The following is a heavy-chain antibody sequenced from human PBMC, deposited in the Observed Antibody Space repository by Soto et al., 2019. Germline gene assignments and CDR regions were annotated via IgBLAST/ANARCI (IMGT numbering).Heavy chain of an antibody. CDR3: AKDQGYCSSTSCSLFDY. CDR2: ISYDGSNK. D-gene: IGHD2-2*01. Sequence: PGESLKISCAASGFTFSSYGMHWVRQAPGKGLEWVAVISYDGSNKYYADSVKGRFTISRDNSKNTLYLQMNSLRAEDTAVYYCAKDQGYCSSTSCSLFDYWGQGTLVTVSS. CDR1: GFTFSSYG. J-gene: IGHJ4*02. V-gene: IGHV3-30*18.